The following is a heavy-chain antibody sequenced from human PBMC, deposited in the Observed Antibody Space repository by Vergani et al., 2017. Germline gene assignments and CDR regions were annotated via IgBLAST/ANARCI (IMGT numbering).Heavy chain of an antibody. J-gene: IGHJ4*02. CDR2: IYYSGST. D-gene: IGHD6-13*01. CDR1: GGSISSYY. CDR3: ARDRLGYSSSWYLLDY. Sequence: QVQLQESGPGLVKPSETLCLTCTVSGGSISSYYWSWIRQPPGKGLEWIGYIYYSGSTNYNPSLKSRVTISVDTSKNQFPLKLSSVTAADTAVYYCARDRLGYSSSWYLLDYWGQGTLVTVSS. V-gene: IGHV4-59*01.